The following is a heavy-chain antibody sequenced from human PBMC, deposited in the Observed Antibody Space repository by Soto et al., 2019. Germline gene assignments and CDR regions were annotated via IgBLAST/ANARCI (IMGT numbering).Heavy chain of an antibody. CDR1: GFSFTTTRMG. CDR2: IYWDGES. J-gene: IGHJ4*02. V-gene: IGHV2-5*02. CDR3: AHRDSTGTTTYFDS. Sequence: QITLKEAGPTLVKPTETLTLTCTFSGFSFTTTRMGVGWTRQPPGKPLEWLAIIYWDGESRYNPLLRRRLTLTEDTSKNQVVLTMTNMDPNVTATYYCAHRDSTGTTTYFDSWGQGIPVTVAS. D-gene: IGHD1-1*01.